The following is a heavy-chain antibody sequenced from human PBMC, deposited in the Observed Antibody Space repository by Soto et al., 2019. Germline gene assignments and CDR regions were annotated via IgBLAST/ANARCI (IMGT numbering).Heavy chain of an antibody. CDR2: IDPSDSYT. CDR3: ARYRGYSGYDGLW. J-gene: IGHJ4*02. D-gene: IGHD5-12*01. V-gene: IGHV5-10-1*01. CDR1: GYSFTSYW. Sequence: GESLKISCKGSGYSFTSYWISWVRQMPGKGLEWMGRIDPSDSYTNYSPSFQGHVTITADKSISTAYLQWSSLKASDTAMYYCARYRGYSGYDGLWWGQGTLVTVSS.